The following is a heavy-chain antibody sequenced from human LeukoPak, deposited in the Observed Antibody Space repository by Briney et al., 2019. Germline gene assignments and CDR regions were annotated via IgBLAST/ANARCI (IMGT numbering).Heavy chain of an antibody. J-gene: IGHJ4*02. CDR3: AQTGTYYYDSSGSRAFDY. CDR1: GFIFSSYA. D-gene: IGHD3-22*01. CDR2: ISGSGGST. Sequence: GGSLRLSCAASGFIFSSYAMSWVRQVPGKGLEWVSAISGSGGSTYYADSVKGRFTISRDNSKNTLYLQMNSLRAEDTAVYYCAQTGTYYYDSSGSRAFDYWGQGTLVTVSS. V-gene: IGHV3-23*01.